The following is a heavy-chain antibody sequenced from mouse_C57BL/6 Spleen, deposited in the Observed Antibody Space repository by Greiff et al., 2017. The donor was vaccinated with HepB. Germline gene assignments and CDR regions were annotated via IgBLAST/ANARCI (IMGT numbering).Heavy chain of an antibody. V-gene: IGHV3-6*01. CDR1: GYSITSGYY. J-gene: IGHJ4*01. CDR2: ISYDGSN. D-gene: IGHD1-2*01. Sequence: EVQLVESGPGLVKPSQSLSLTCSVTGYSITSGYYWNWIRQFPGNKLEWMGYISYDGSNNYNPSFKNRISITRDTSKNQFFLKLNSVTTEDTATYYCARELRRHAMDYWGQGTSVTVSS. CDR3: ARELRRHAMDY.